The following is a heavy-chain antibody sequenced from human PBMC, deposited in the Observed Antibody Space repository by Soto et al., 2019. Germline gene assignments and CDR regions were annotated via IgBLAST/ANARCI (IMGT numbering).Heavy chain of an antibody. CDR2: ISAYNGNT. V-gene: IGHV1-18*01. D-gene: IGHD4-17*01. J-gene: IGHJ4*02. CDR3: ARLNYGDYGQYYFDY. Sequence: ASVTVSCKASGYTFTSYGISWVRQAPGQGLEWMGWISAYNGNTNYAQKLQGRVTMTTDTSTSTAYMELRSLRSDDTAVYYCARLNYGDYGQYYFDYWGQGTLFTVS. CDR1: GYTFTSYG.